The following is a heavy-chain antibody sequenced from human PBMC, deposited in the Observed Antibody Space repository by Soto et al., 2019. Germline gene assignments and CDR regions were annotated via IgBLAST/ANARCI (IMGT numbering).Heavy chain of an antibody. CDR1: GFTFSSYG. J-gene: IGHJ6*02. CDR2: ISYDGSNK. Sequence: PGGSLRLSCAASGFTFSSYGMHWVRQAPGKGLEWVAVISYDGSNKYYADSVKGRFTISRDNSKNTLYLQMNSLRAEDTAVYYCAKDRGKTGYSSGWSFYYYYYGMDVWGQGTTVTVSS. CDR3: AKDRGKTGYSSGWSFYYYYYGMDV. V-gene: IGHV3-30*18. D-gene: IGHD6-19*01.